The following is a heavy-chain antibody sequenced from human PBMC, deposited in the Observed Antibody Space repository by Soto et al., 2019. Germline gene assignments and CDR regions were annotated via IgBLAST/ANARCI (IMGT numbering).Heavy chain of an antibody. CDR2: IYPGDSDT. Sequence: GESLKISCKGSGYSFTSYWIGWVRQMPGKGLEWMGIIYPGDSDTRYSPSFQGQVTISADKSISTAYLQWSSLKASDTAMYYCARRARLEMATILDYYYYGMDVWGQGTTVTVSS. V-gene: IGHV5-51*01. CDR3: ARRARLEMATILDYYYYGMDV. D-gene: IGHD5-12*01. J-gene: IGHJ6*02. CDR1: GYSFTSYW.